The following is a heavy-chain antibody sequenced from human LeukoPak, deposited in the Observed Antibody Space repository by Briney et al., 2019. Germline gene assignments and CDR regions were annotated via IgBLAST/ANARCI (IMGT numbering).Heavy chain of an antibody. J-gene: IGHJ5*02. CDR1: GYTFTSYA. CDR3: ARERHCSSTSCYYVSLWFDP. D-gene: IGHD2-2*01. CDR2: INTNTGNP. V-gene: IGHV7-4-1*02. Sequence: ASVKVSCKASGYTFTSYAMNWVRQAPGQGLGWMGWINTNTGNPTYAQGFTGRFVFSLDTSVSTAYLQISSLKAEDTAVYYCARERHCSSTSCYYVSLWFDPWGQGTLVTVSS.